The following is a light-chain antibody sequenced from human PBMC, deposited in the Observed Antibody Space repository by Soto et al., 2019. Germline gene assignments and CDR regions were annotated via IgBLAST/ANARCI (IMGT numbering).Light chain of an antibody. CDR1: QSLSRNY. CDR3: QQYGSSPYT. J-gene: IGKJ2*01. Sequence: EIVLTQSPGTLSLSPGERATLSCRASQSLSRNYLAWYQQKPGQAPRLLIYGAFNRATGIPARFSGSGSGTDFTLTITRLEPEDFAVFYCQQYGSSPYTFGQGTKLEIK. V-gene: IGKV3-20*01. CDR2: GAF.